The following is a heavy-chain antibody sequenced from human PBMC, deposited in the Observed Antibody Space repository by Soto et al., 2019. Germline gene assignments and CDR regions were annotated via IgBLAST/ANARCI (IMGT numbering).Heavy chain of an antibody. CDR1: GFTFSDHY. CDR2: SRNKTKSYTT. CDR3: ISRAPDDRET. J-gene: IGHJ4*02. Sequence: EVQLVESGGGLVQPGGSLRLSCAASGFTFSDHYMDWVRQAPGKGLEWVGRSRNKTKSYTTDYGASVKGRFTISRDDSKNSLNLQMNSLKTEDTAVYYCISRAPDDRETWGQGTLVTVSS. V-gene: IGHV3-72*01.